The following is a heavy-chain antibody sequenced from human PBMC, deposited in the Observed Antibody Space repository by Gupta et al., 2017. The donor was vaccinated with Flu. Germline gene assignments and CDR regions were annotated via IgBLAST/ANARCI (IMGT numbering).Heavy chain of an antibody. J-gene: IGHJ3*02. CDR2: IYPGDSDT. D-gene: IGHD3-3*01. Sequence: EVQLVQSGAEVKKPGESLKISCQGSGYSFTSQWIGWVRQMPGKGLEWMGIIYPGDSDTRYSPSFQGQVTISADKSITTAYLQWNTLKASDTAMYYCVRSVRSGDRDAFDIWGQGTMVIVSS. CDR3: VRSVRSGDRDAFDI. CDR1: GYSFTSQW. V-gene: IGHV5-51*03.